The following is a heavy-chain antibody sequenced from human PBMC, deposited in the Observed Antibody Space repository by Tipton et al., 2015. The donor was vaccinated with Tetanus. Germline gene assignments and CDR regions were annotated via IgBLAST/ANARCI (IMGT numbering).Heavy chain of an antibody. CDR2: IYYSGST. Sequence: TLSLTCTVSGGSISSGGYFWNWIRQRPGKGPEWIGYIYYSGSTNYNPSLKSRVTISVDTSKNQFSLKLSSVTAADTAVYYCARGTGDYWGQGILVTVSS. V-gene: IGHV4-61*08. CDR1: GGSISSGGYF. CDR3: ARGTGDY. J-gene: IGHJ4*02. D-gene: IGHD1-14*01.